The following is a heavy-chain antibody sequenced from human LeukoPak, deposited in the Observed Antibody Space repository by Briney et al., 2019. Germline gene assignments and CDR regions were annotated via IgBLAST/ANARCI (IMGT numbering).Heavy chain of an antibody. V-gene: IGHV1-2*02. CDR2: INPNSGGT. J-gene: IGHJ5*02. CDR1: GYTFTGYY. Sequence: ASVKVSCKASGYTFTGYYMHWVRQAPGQGLEWMGWINPNSGGTNYAQKFQGRVTMTRDTSTSTVYMELSSLRSEDTAVYYCAREWRLLWFGELGWFDPWGQGTLVTVSS. CDR3: AREWRLLWFGELGWFDP. D-gene: IGHD3-10*01.